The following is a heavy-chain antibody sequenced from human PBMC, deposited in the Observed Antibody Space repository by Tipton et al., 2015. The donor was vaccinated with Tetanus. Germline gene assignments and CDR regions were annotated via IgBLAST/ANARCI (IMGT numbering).Heavy chain of an antibody. D-gene: IGHD3-10*01. CDR1: GYTFTDYY. V-gene: IGHV1-46*01. CDR2: IHPGGGRT. J-gene: IGHJ5*02. Sequence: QVQLVQSGAEVKEPGALVKISCRASGYTFTDYYILWVRRAPGQGLEWMGIIHPGGGRTTYAQGFQGRVILTREKSTSTVYLHLNSLRSDDTAVYFCARDAVYGSGSFYNDWFDPWGQGTLVTVSS. CDR3: ARDAVYGSGSFYNDWFDP.